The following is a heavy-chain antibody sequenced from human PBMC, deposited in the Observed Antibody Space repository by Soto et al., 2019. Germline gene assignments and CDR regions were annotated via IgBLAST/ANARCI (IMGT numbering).Heavy chain of an antibody. CDR2: ISYDGSNK. V-gene: IGHV3-30-3*01. D-gene: IGHD3-3*01. CDR3: ARDHYDFSPFDY. CDR1: GFTCSIYA. J-gene: IGHJ4*02. Sequence: LRLSCAASGFTCSIYAMPWVRQAPGKGLEWVAVISYDGSNKYYADSVKGRFTISRDNSKNTLYLQMNSLRAEDTAVYYCARDHYDFSPFDYWGQGTLVTVSS.